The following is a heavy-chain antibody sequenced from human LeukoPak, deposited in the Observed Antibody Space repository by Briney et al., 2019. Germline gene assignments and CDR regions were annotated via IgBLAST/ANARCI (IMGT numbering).Heavy chain of an antibody. V-gene: IGHV3-23*01. J-gene: IGHJ5*02. CDR3: AKELVGTSPRGWFDP. D-gene: IGHD1-26*01. CDR2: ISTSYGTT. CDR1: AFTFSSYA. Sequence: GGPLTLSCAASAFTFSSYAMSWVRQAPGKGLEWVSSISTSYGTTYYADSVKGRFTISRDNSKNTLYLQMNSLRAEDTAVYYCAKELVGTSPRGWFDPWGQGTLVTVSS.